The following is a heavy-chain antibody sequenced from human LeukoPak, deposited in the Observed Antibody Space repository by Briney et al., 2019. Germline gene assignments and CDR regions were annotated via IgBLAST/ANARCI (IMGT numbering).Heavy chain of an antibody. Sequence: SETLSLTCIVSGGSISGYYWSWIRQPPGKGLEWIGSINYSGSTDYNPSLKSRVIISVDTSKNQFSLSLISVTAADTAVYYCARDGVSALNLYSDLWGRGTLVTVSS. CDR2: INYSGST. V-gene: IGHV4-59*01. D-gene: IGHD3-3*01. CDR3: ARDGVSALNLYSDL. J-gene: IGHJ2*01. CDR1: GGSISGYY.